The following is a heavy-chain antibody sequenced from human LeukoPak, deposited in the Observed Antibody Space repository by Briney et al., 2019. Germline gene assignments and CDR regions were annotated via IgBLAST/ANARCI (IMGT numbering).Heavy chain of an antibody. CDR3: ARHEVRGIESWFDP. D-gene: IGHD3-10*01. CDR2: IYYSGST. J-gene: IGHJ5*02. V-gene: IGHV4-59*08. CDR1: GGSISSYY. Sequence: PSETLSLTCTVSGGSISSYYWSWLRQPPGKGLEWIGYIYYSGSTNYNPSLKSRVTISVDTSKNQFSLKLSSVTAADTAVYYCARHEVRGIESWFDPWGQGTLVTVSS.